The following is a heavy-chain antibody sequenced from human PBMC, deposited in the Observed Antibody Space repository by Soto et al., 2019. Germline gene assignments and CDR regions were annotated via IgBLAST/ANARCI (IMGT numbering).Heavy chain of an antibody. J-gene: IGHJ6*02. V-gene: IGHV1-69*13. CDR1: GGTFSSYA. CDR2: IIPIFGTA. CDR3: ARAAAAGYYHGMDV. Sequence: VASVKVSCKASGGTFSSYALSWVRQAPGQGLEWMGGIIPIFGTANYAQKFQGRVTITADESTSTAYMELSSLRSEDTAVYYCARAAAAGYYHGMDVWGQGTTVTVSS. D-gene: IGHD6-13*01.